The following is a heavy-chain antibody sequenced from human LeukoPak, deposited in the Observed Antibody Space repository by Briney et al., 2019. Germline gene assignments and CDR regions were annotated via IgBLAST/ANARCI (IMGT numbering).Heavy chain of an antibody. J-gene: IGHJ4*02. CDR3: ARERGYSGSLDY. Sequence: ASVKVSCKASGYTFTGYYMHWVRQAPGQGLEWMGWISAYNGNTNYAQKLQGRVTMTTDTSTSTAYMELRSLRSDDTAVYYCARERGYSGSLDYWGQGTLVTVSS. CDR1: GYTFTGYY. D-gene: IGHD1-26*01. V-gene: IGHV1-18*04. CDR2: ISAYNGNT.